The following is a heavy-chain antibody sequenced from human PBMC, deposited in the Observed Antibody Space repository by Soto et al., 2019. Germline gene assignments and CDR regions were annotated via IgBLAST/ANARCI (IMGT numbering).Heavy chain of an antibody. CDR1: GGSISSRGSS. Sequence: SEILCLTCAVSGGSISSRGSSWSWIRQPPGKGLEWIGYIYHGGSTYYNPSLKSRVTISVDRSKNQFSLKLSSVTAADTAVYYCARVPDRWGQGTLVTVSS. J-gene: IGHJ5*02. V-gene: IGHV4-30-2*01. CDR2: IYHGGST. D-gene: IGHD2-2*01. CDR3: ARVPDR.